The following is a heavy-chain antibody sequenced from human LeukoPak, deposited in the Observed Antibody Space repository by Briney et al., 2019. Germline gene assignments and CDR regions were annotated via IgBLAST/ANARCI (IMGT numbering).Heavy chain of an antibody. CDR1: GFTFSSYA. D-gene: IGHD3-22*01. Sequence: GGSLRLSCAASGFTFSSYAMSWVRQAPGKGLEWVSAISGSGGSTYYADSVKGRFTISRDNSKNTPYLQMNSLRAEDTAVYYCARSGSGYYYIFDYWGQGTLVTVSS. CDR2: ISGSGGST. CDR3: ARSGSGYYYIFDY. J-gene: IGHJ4*02. V-gene: IGHV3-23*01.